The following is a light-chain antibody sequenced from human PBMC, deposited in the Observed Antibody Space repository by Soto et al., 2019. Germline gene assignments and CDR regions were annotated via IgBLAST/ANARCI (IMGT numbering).Light chain of an antibody. V-gene: IGLV2-14*01. Sequence: QSALTQPASVSGSPGQSITIACTGTSSDVGGYKYVSWYQQHPGKAPKLMIYEVSNRPSGVSNRFSGSKFDNTASLSISGLQAEDEGDYYWSSFLSGSTLVLGTGAKLTVL. J-gene: IGLJ1*01. CDR2: EVS. CDR1: SSDVGGYKY. CDR3: SSFLSGSTLV.